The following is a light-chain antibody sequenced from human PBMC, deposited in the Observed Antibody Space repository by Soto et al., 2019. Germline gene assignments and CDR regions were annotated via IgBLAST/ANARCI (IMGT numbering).Light chain of an antibody. J-gene: IGKJ4*01. Sequence: EIVLTQSPGTLSLSPGERATLSCRASQSVSSGYLAWYQQKPGQAPRLLIYGASSRATGIPDRFSGSGSGTDFTLTISRLEPEDVAVCYCQQYGSSPTFGGGTKVEIK. V-gene: IGKV3-20*01. CDR1: QSVSSGY. CDR3: QQYGSSPT. CDR2: GAS.